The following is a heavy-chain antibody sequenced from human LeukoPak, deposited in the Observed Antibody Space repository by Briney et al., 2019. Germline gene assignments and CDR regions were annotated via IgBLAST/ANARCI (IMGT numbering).Heavy chain of an antibody. CDR1: GGSISSSSYY. CDR3: ARGKGSPYYFDY. V-gene: IGHV4-39*07. Sequence: SETLSLTCTVSGGSISSSSYYWGWIRQPPGKGLEWIGSIYYSGSTYYNPSLKSRVTISVDTSKNQFSLKLSSVTAADTAVYYCARGKGSPYYFDYWGQGTLVTVSS. J-gene: IGHJ4*02. D-gene: IGHD6-6*01. CDR2: IYYSGST.